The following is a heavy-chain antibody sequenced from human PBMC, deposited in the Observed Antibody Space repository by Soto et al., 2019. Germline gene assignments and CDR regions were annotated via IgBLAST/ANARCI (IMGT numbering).Heavy chain of an antibody. CDR2: IIPIFGTV. CDR1: GGTFSNYP. V-gene: IGHV1-69*12. J-gene: IGHJ2*01. CDR3: ARGNHRWLQLGYFDL. Sequence: QVQLVQSGAEVKKPGSSVKVSCKASGGTFSNYPISWVRQAPGQGLEWMGGIIPIFGTVNYAQKFQGRVTIPADESTSTAYMELSSLRSEDTAVYYCARGNHRWLQLGYFDLWGRGTLVTVSS. D-gene: IGHD5-12*01.